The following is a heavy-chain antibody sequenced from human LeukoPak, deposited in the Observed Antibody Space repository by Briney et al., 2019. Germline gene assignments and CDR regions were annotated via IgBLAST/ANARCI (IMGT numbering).Heavy chain of an antibody. V-gene: IGHV3-23*01. D-gene: IGHD3-3*01. CDR1: GFTFSSYA. CDR3: AKDHRAYYDFWSGYWQYYFDY. Sequence: GGSLRLSCAASGFTFSSYAMSWVRQAPGRGLEWVSGISGSGGTTYYADSVQGRFTISRDNPKNTLYLQMNSLRAEDTAVYYCAKDHRAYYDFWSGYWQYYFDYWGQGTLVTVSS. CDR2: ISGSGGTT. J-gene: IGHJ4*02.